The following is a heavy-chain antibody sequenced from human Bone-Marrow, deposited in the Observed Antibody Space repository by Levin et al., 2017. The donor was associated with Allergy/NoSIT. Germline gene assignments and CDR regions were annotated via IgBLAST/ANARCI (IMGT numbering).Heavy chain of an antibody. V-gene: IGHV3-11*03. D-gene: IGHD3-9*01. CDR2: ISGSSSYT. CDR3: ARIKWRLTGYYIDY. CDR1: GFTFSDYY. J-gene: IGHJ4*02. Sequence: LSLTCAASGFTFSDYYMSWIRQAPGQGLERLSYISGSSSYTNNADSVKGRFTISRDNTKNSLYLQMNSLRAEDTAVYYCARIKWRLTGYYIDYWGQGTLVTVSS.